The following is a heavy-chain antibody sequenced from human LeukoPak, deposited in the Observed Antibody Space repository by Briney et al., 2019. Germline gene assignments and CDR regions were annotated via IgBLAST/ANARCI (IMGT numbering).Heavy chain of an antibody. D-gene: IGHD6-19*01. CDR1: TYSFTSYW. J-gene: IGHJ6*02. CDR2: IYPGDSDT. CDR3: ARLEAVAGPYYYYGMDV. Sequence: HGESLKISCQGSTYSFTSYWIGWVRQMPGKGLEWMGIIYPGDSDTRYSPSFQGQVTISADKSISTAYLQWSSLKASDTAMYYCARLEAVAGPYYYYGMDVWGQGTTVTVSS. V-gene: IGHV5-51*01.